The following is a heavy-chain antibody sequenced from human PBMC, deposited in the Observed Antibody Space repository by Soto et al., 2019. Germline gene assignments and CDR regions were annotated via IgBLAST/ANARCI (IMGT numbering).Heavy chain of an antibody. V-gene: IGHV4-59*01. CDR1: GGSISSYY. CDR2: IYYSGST. J-gene: IGHJ4*02. CDR3: ARFIGEHGSYFDY. D-gene: IGHD3-10*01. Sequence: PSETLSLTCTVSGGSISSYYWSWIRQPPGKGLEWIGYIYYSGSTNYNPSLKSRVTISVDTSKNQFSLKLSSVTAADTAVYYCARFIGEHGSYFDYWGQGTLVTVSS.